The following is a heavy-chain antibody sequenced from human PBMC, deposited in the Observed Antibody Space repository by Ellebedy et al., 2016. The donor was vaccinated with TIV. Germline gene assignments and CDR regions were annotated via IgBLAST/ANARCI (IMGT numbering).Heavy chain of an antibody. D-gene: IGHD6-13*01. CDR1: GFTFSSYA. Sequence: ESLKISXAASGFTFSSYAMHWVRQPPGKGLEWIGEINHSGSTNYNPSLKSRVTISVDTSKNQFSLKLSSVTAADTAVYYCASSSWSINWGQGTLVTVSS. CDR3: ASSSWSIN. J-gene: IGHJ4*02. CDR2: INHSGST. V-gene: IGHV4-34*01.